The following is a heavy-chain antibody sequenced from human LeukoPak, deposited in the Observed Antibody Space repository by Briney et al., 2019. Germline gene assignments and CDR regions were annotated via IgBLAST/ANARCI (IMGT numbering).Heavy chain of an antibody. CDR3: ASSILGYDSNAFDI. CDR2: IYTSGST. CDR1: GGTISSYY. V-gene: IGHV4-4*07. D-gene: IGHD2-15*01. J-gene: IGHJ3*02. Sequence: PSETLSLTCTVSGGTISSYYWSWIRQPAGKGLEWVGRIYTSGSTNYNTSLKSRVTMSVDTSKNHFCLKLSSVTAADTAVYSGASSILGYDSNAFDIWGQGTMVTVSS.